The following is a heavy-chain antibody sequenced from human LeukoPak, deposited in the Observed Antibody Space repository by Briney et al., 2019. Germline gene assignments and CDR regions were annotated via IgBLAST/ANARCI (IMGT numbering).Heavy chain of an antibody. CDR1: GYTFTSYG. V-gene: IGHV1-18*01. D-gene: IGHD6-13*01. J-gene: IGHJ4*02. CDR3: ARDLPYSSSWESIDY. CDR2: ISTYNGNT. Sequence: EASVKVSCKASGYTFTSYGIIWVRQAPGQGLEWMGWISTYNGNTNYAQKIQGRVIMTTDTSTSTAYMELRSLRSDDTAVYYCARDLPYSSSWESIDYWGQGTLVTVST.